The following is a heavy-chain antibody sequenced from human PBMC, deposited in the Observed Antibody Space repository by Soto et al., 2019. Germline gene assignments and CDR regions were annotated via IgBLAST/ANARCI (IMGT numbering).Heavy chain of an antibody. CDR1: GFTFSSYE. CDR2: ISSSGSTI. J-gene: IGHJ6*02. V-gene: IGHV3-48*03. D-gene: IGHD3-16*01. CDR3: AITMGGDDYYYYGMDV. Sequence: EVQLVESGGGLVQPGGSLRLSCAASGFTFSSYEMNWVRQAPGKGLEWVSYISSSGSTIYYADSVKGRFTISRDNAKNSLYLQMNSLRAEDTAVYYCAITMGGDDYYYYGMDVWGQGTTVTVSS.